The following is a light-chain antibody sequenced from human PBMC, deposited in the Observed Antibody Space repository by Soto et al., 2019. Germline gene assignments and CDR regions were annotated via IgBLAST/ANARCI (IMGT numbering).Light chain of an antibody. CDR2: AAS. CDR1: QSISSY. J-gene: IGKJ1*01. CDR3: QQSYSTPPWT. Sequence: DIQMTQSPSSLSASVGDRVTITCRASQSISSYLNWYQQKPGKAPKLLIYAASSLQSGVPSRFSGSGSETDFTLTISSLQHEDFATYYCQQSYSTPPWTFGQGTKVEIK. V-gene: IGKV1-39*01.